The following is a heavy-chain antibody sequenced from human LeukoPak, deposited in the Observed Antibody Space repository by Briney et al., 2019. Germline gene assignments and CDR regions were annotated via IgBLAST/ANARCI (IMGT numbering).Heavy chain of an antibody. V-gene: IGHV3-7*01. CDR3: ARGRIRGTYGY. D-gene: IGHD3-10*01. Sequence: GGSLRLSCAASGFTFSSYSMNWVRQAPGKGLEWVANIKQDGSEKYYVDSVKGRFTISRDNAKNSLYLQMNSLRAEDTAVYYCARGRIRGTYGYWGQGTLVTVSS. CDR1: GFTFSSYS. CDR2: IKQDGSEK. J-gene: IGHJ4*02.